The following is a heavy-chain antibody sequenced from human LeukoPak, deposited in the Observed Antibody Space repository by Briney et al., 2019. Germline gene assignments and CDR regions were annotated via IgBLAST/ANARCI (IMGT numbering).Heavy chain of an antibody. CDR3: ASARGASSSWASDAFDI. J-gene: IGHJ3*02. CDR1: GFTVSSNY. Sequence: GGSLRLSCAASGFTVSSNYMSWVRQAPGKGLEWVSVIYSGGSTYYADSVKGRFTISRDNSKNTLYLQMNSLRAEDTAVYYCASARGASSSWASDAFDIWGQGTMVTVSS. D-gene: IGHD6-13*01. V-gene: IGHV3-53*01. CDR2: IYSGGST.